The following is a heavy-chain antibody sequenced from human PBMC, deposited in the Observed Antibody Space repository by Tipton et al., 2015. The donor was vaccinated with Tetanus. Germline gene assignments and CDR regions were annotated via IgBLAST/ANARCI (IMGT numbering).Heavy chain of an antibody. J-gene: IGHJ5*02. V-gene: IGHV4-61*08. D-gene: IGHD3-3*02. Sequence: TLSLTCTVSGGSLRGGDHYWSWIRQPPGKGLEWIGSIHDSGTTNYNPSLKSRLTMSVDTSNNLFSLKLTSVTAADTAVYYCARVQLSSSFLKYNWLDPWGQGTLVTVAS. CDR1: GGSLRGGDHY. CDR3: ARVQLSSSFLKYNWLDP. CDR2: IHDSGTT.